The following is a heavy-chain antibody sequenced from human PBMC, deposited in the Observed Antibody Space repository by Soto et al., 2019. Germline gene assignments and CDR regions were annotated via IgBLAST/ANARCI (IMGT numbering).Heavy chain of an antibody. Sequence: QVQLVQSGAEVKKPGASVKVSCKASGYTFTSYGISWVRQAPGQGLEWMGWISAYNGNTNYAQKLQGRVTMTTDTSTSTANMELRSLRSDDTAVYYCARDYYGSGRLNAHNWFDPWGQGTLVTVSS. D-gene: IGHD3-10*01. J-gene: IGHJ5*02. CDR1: GYTFTSYG. V-gene: IGHV1-18*01. CDR3: ARDYYGSGRLNAHNWFDP. CDR2: ISAYNGNT.